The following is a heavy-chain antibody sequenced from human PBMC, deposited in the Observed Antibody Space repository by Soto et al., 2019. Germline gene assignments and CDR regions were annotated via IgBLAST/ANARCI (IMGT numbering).Heavy chain of an antibody. CDR2: FDPEDGET. D-gene: IGHD3-10*01. V-gene: IGHV1-24*01. Sequence: ASVKVSCKVSGYTLTELSMHWVRQAPGKGLEWMGGFDPEDGETIYAQKFQGRVTMTEDTSTDTAYMELSSLRSEDTAVYYCAPACLSGNVGDIFDFWGRRTLVTASS. CDR1: GYTLTELS. CDR3: APACLSGNVGDIFDF. J-gene: IGHJ4*02.